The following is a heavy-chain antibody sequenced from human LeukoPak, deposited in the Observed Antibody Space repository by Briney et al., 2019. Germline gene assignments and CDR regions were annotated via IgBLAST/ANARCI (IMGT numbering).Heavy chain of an antibody. Sequence: SETLSLTCTVSGGSISSGGYYWSWIRQHPGKGLEWIGCTYYSGSTYYNPSLKSRVTISVDTSKNQFSLKLSSVTAADTAVYYCARGDYDILTGHLDAFDIWGQGTMVTVSS. J-gene: IGHJ3*02. V-gene: IGHV4-31*03. CDR2: TYYSGST. CDR1: GGSISSGGYY. CDR3: ARGDYDILTGHLDAFDI. D-gene: IGHD3-9*01.